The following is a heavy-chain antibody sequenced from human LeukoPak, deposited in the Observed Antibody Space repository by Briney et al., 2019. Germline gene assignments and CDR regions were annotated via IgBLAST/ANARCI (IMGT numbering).Heavy chain of an antibody. CDR2: ISAYNGNT. D-gene: IGHD3-10*01. CDR1: GGTFSSYA. CDR3: ARVAGITMVRGVQPPDY. J-gene: IGHJ4*02. V-gene: IGHV1-18*01. Sequence: EASVKVSCKASGGTFSSYAISWVRQAPGQGLEWMGWISAYNGNTNYAQKLQGRVTMTTDTSTSTAYMELRSLRSDDTAVYYCARVAGITMVRGVQPPDYWGQGTLVTVSS.